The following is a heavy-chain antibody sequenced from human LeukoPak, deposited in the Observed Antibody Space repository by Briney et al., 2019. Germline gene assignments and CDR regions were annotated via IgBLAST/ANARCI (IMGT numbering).Heavy chain of an antibody. D-gene: IGHD3-9*01. V-gene: IGHV3-33*08. CDR3: ARFPISRRYFDWFLFDY. J-gene: IGHJ4*02. CDR1: GFTFSSYG. CDR2: IWYDGSNK. Sequence: GGSLRLSCAASGFTFSSYGMHWVRQAPGKGLEWVAVIWYDGSNKYYADSVKGRFTISRDNSKNTLYLQMNSLRAEDTAVYYCARFPISRRYFDWFLFDYWGQGTLVTVSS.